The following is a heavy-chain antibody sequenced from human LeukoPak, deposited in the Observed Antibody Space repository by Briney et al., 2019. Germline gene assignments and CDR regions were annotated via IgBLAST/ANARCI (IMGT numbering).Heavy chain of an antibody. CDR1: GFTFDDYG. V-gene: IGHV3-9*01. CDR2: ISWNSGTV. J-gene: IGHJ4*02. CDR3: AKGGYSSGWYWDH. D-gene: IGHD6-19*01. Sequence: GGSLRLSCAASGFTFDDYGMHWVRQAPGKGLEWVSGISWNSGTVVYADSVRGRFTISRDNAKNSVYLQMNSLKAEDTALYYCAKGGYSSGWYWDHWGQGTLVTVSS.